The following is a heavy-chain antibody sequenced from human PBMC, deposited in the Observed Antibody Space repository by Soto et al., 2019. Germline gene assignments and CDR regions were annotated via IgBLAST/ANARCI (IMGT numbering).Heavy chain of an antibody. CDR2: IKKDGSEK. V-gene: IGHV3-7*03. CDR1: GISTSSYW. CDR3: VTGYNSDY. Sequence: GGSLRLSCAASGISTSSYWMGWVRQAPGRGLEWVASIKKDGSEKYYMDSLKGRFTISRENALNSLYLQMNSLRAEDTAVYFCVTGYNSDYWGQGTLVPVYS. D-gene: IGHD5-18*01. J-gene: IGHJ4*02.